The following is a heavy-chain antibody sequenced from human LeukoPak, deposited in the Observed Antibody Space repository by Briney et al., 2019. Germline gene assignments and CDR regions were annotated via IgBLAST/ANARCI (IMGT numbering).Heavy chain of an antibody. D-gene: IGHD1-26*01. V-gene: IGHV7-4-1*02. CDR3: ARDSISGSYVHYDN. CDR1: GYTFNRYG. Sequence: ASVKVSCKASGYTFNRYGMNWVRQAPGQGLEWRGWINTNTGNPTYAQGFTGRFVFSSDTSVSTAYLQINSLKAEDTAVYYCARDSISGSYVHYDNWGQGTLVTVSS. J-gene: IGHJ4*02. CDR2: INTNTGNP.